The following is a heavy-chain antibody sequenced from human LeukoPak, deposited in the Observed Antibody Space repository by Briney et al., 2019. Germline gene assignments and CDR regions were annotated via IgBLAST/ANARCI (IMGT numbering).Heavy chain of an antibody. CDR2: INHSGRT. V-gene: IGHV4-34*01. J-gene: IGHJ4*02. D-gene: IGHD2-15*01. CDR1: GGSFSGYY. CDR3: ARQGDCSGGSCHYWVY. Sequence: SETLSLTCAVYGGSFSGYYWSWIRQPPGKGLEWIGEINHSGRTNYNPSLKSRVTISTDTSKNQFSLKLSSVTAADTAVYYCARQGDCSGGSCHYWVYWGQGTLVTVSS.